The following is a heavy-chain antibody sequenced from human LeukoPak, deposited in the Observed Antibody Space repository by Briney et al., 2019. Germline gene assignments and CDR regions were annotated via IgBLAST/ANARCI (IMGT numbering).Heavy chain of an antibody. V-gene: IGHV1-69*05. CDR2: IIPIFGTA. Sequence: GASVKVSCKASGGTFSSYAISWVRQAPGQGLEWMGGIIPIFGTANYAQKFQGRVTITTDESTSTAYMELSSLRSEDTAVYYCARDQTRSRSNRPIHWFDPWGQGTLVTVSS. CDR1: GGTFSSYA. J-gene: IGHJ5*02. CDR3: ARDQTRSRSNRPIHWFDP.